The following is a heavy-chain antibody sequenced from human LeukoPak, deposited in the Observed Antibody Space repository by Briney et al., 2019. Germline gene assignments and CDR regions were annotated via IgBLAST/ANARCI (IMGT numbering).Heavy chain of an antibody. D-gene: IGHD1-26*01. Sequence: GGSLRLSCAASGFTFDDYAMHWVRQAPGKGLEWVSGISWNSGSIGYADSVKGRFTISRDNSKNTLYLQMNSLRAEDTAVYYCAKEAWEPWYFDYWGQGTLVTVSS. CDR3: AKEAWEPWYFDY. J-gene: IGHJ4*02. CDR2: ISWNSGSI. CDR1: GFTFDDYA. V-gene: IGHV3-9*01.